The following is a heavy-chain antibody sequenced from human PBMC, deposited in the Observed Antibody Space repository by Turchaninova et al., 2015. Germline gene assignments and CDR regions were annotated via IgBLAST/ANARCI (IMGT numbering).Heavy chain of an antibody. CDR3: AKQDWNDVGCFDY. Sequence: EVQLVESGGGLVQPGGSLRLSCAASGFTFSSFSMSWVRQAPGKGLEGGSGISGSGGRTYYAGSVKGRFTISRDTAKNTLYLQMNSLRAEDTAVYYCAKQDWNDVGCFDYWGQGTLVTVSS. CDR2: ISGSGGRT. V-gene: IGHV3-23*04. CDR1: GFTFSSFS. J-gene: IGHJ4*02. D-gene: IGHD1-1*01.